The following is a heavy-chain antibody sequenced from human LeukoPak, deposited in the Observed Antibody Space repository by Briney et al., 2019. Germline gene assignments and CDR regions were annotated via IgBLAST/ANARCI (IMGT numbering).Heavy chain of an antibody. CDR1: GFTFSDSA. CDR3: TRDSGTYNWFDP. CDR2: MDKETNLYAT. Sequence: GGSLRLSCVASGFTFSDSAIRWVRQSSGKGLEWIGHMDKETNLYATALAASVKGRFTVSRDDSKNTAYLHMNSLKTEDTALYYCTRDSGTYNWFDPWGQGTLVTVSS. D-gene: IGHD1-26*01. J-gene: IGHJ5*02. V-gene: IGHV3-73*01.